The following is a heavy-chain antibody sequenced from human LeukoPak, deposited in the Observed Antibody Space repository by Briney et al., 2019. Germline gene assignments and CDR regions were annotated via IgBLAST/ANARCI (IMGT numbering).Heavy chain of an antibody. D-gene: IGHD3-22*01. CDR1: GFTFDDYA. V-gene: IGHV3-9*01. CDR2: ISWNSGSI. CDR3: AKDPAGYDSREHAFDI. J-gene: IGHJ3*02. Sequence: GGSLRLSCAASGFTFDDYAMHWVRQAPGKGLEWVSGISWNSGSIGYADSVKGRFTISRDNAKNSLYLQMNSLRAEDTALYYCAKDPAGYDSREHAFDIWGQGTVVTVSS.